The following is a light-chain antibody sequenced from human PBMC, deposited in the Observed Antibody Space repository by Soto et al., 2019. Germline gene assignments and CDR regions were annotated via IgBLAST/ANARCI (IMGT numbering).Light chain of an antibody. CDR1: ESVSSKY. CDR2: DVS. J-gene: IGKJ2*03. V-gene: IGKV3-20*01. Sequence: EIVLTQSPGTLSLSPGERATLSCRASESVSSKYSAWYQQKPCQAPRLLIYDVSSRATGIPDRFSCSGSGTDVTLTISIMKHEAFAFYYCQQQSPSPSQFSFGKGTKLEI. CDR3: QQQSPSPSQFS.